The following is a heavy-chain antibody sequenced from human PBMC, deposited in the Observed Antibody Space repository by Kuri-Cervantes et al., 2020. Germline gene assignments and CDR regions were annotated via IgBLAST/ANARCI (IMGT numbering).Heavy chain of an antibody. D-gene: IGHD6-6*01. Sequence: KVSCKGSGYSFTSYWIGWVRQMPGKGLEWMGIIYPGDSDTRYSPSFQGQVTISADKSISTAYLQWSSLKASDTAIYHCARRLSSSSAYLDYWGQGTLVTVSS. CDR1: GYSFTSYW. J-gene: IGHJ4*02. V-gene: IGHV5-51*01. CDR2: IYPGDSDT. CDR3: ARRLSSSSAYLDY.